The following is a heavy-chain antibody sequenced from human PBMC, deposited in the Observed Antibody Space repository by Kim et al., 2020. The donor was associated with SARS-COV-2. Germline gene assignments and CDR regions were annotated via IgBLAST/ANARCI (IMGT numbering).Heavy chain of an antibody. CDR2: IYSGGST. CDR1: GFTVSSNY. J-gene: IGHJ4*02. V-gene: IGHV3-66*01. CDR3: ARVGGEGNAYSSGWYYGDY. D-gene: IGHD6-19*01. Sequence: GGSLRLSCAASGFTVSSNYMSWVRQAPGKGLEWVSVIYSGGSTYYADSVKGRFTISRDNSKNTLYLQMNSLRAEDTAVYYCARVGGEGNAYSSGWYYGDYWGQGTLVTVSS.